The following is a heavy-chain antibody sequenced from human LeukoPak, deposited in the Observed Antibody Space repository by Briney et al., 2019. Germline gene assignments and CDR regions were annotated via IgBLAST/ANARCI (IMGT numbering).Heavy chain of an antibody. CDR1: GGSISSYY. D-gene: IGHD1-14*01. CDR2: VYYSGST. V-gene: IGHV4-59*12. Sequence: SETLSLTCTVSGGSISSYYWSWIRQPPGKGLEWIGYVYYSGSTDYNPSLKSRVTISVDTSKNQFSLRVDSVTAADTAVYYCARDLYDDNRCFDFWGQGILVTVSS. CDR3: ARDLYDDNRCFDF. J-gene: IGHJ4*02.